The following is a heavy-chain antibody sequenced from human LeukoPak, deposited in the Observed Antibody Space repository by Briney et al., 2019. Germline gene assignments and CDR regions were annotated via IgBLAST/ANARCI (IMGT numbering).Heavy chain of an antibody. CDR3: ARDPGGIYDFWSGYYVKGYFDY. J-gene: IGHJ4*02. Sequence: GGSLRLSCAASGFTFSDYWMSWVRQAPGKGPEWVANIHQDGSERNYVDSVKGRFTISRDNAKNSLYLQMNSLRAEDTAVYYCARDPGGIYDFWSGYYVKGYFDYWGQGTLVTVSS. V-gene: IGHV3-7*01. CDR2: IHQDGSER. CDR1: GFTFSDYW. D-gene: IGHD3-3*01.